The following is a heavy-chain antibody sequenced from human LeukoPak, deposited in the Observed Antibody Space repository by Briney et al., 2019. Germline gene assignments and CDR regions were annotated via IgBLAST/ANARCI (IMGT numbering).Heavy chain of an antibody. CDR1: GFSFTSYG. J-gene: IGHJ6*03. CDR2: IQYDGSNQ. Sequence: RPGGSLRLSCAASGFSFTSYGMHWVRQAPGKGLEWVAYIQYDGSNQQYADSVKGRFSISRDSSKNILNLQMNSLRGDDTAVHYCAKDRCSNGIGCYYYYMDVWGKGTTVTIYS. CDR3: AKDRCSNGIGCYYYYMDV. V-gene: IGHV3-30*02. D-gene: IGHD2-8*01.